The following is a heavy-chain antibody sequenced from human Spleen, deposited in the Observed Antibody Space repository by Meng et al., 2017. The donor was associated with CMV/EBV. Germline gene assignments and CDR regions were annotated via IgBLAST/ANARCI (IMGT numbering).Heavy chain of an antibody. J-gene: IGHJ4*02. Sequence: CAVYGCSFSGYYWSWIRQPPGKGLEWIGEINHSGSTNYNPSLKSRVTISVDTSKNQFSLKLSSVTAADTAVYYCARSVSYSSSWFGYWGQGTLVTVSS. V-gene: IGHV4-34*01. D-gene: IGHD6-13*01. CDR3: ARSVSYSSSWFGY. CDR2: INHSGST. CDR1: GCSFSGYY.